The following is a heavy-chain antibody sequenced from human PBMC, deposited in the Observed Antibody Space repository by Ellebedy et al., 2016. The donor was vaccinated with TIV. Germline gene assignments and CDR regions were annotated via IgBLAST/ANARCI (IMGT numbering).Heavy chain of an antibody. CDR3: ARDDEWPRTYYYYYYYMDV. Sequence: GGSLRLSXAASGFTFSSYSMSWVRQAPGKGLEWVSSISSSSSYIYYADSVEGRFTISRDNAKNSLYLQMNSLRAEDTAVYYCARDDEWPRTYYYYYYYMDVWGKGTTVTVSS. V-gene: IGHV3-21*01. CDR2: ISSSSSYI. CDR1: GFTFSSYS. D-gene: IGHD3-3*01. J-gene: IGHJ6*03.